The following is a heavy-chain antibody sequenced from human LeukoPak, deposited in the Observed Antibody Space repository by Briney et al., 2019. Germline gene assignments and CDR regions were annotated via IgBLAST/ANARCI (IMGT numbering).Heavy chain of an antibody. CDR2: IYYSGST. CDR1: GGSISSSSYY. Sequence: SETLSLTCTVSGGSISSSSYYWGWIRQPPGKGLEWIGSIYYSGSTYYNPSLKSRVTISVDTSKNQFSLKLSSVTAADTAVYYCARVDDSSGYYYYFDYWGQGTLVTVSS. CDR3: ARVDDSSGYYYYFDY. D-gene: IGHD3-22*01. V-gene: IGHV4-39*01. J-gene: IGHJ4*02.